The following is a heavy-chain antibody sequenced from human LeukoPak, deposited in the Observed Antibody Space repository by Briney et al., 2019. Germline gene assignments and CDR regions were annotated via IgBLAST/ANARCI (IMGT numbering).Heavy chain of an antibody. Sequence: SETLSLTCTVSGGSISNYYWTWIRQSPGKTLEWIGCSHKSGSTHYNPSLRSRVTISVDTSKSQFSLKLSSVTAADTAVYYCARLTKYYYDSSGYYRGNWFDPWGQGTLVTVSS. D-gene: IGHD3-22*01. J-gene: IGHJ5*02. CDR1: GGSISNYY. CDR3: ARLTKYYYDSSGYYRGNWFDP. V-gene: IGHV4-59*01. CDR2: SHKSGST.